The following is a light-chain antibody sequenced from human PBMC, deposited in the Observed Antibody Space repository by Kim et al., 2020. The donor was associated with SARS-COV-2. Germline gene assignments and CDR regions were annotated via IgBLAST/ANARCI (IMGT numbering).Light chain of an antibody. J-gene: IGLJ2*01. CDR1: SSDVGAYNY. CDR3: SSYAGTNNLL. Sequence: LTQPPSASGSPGQSVTISCTGTSSDVGAYNYVSWYQQHPGKAPKLMIYEVNKRPSGVPDRFSGSKSGNTASLTVSGLQAEDEADYYCSSYAGTNNLLFGGGTQLTVL. V-gene: IGLV2-8*01. CDR2: EVN.